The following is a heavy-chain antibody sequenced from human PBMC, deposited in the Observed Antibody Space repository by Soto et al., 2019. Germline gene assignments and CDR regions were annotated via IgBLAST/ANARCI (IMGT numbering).Heavy chain of an antibody. Sequence: SETLSLTCSVSGASIACSSYWSWIRQPAGKGLEWIGRFSLSGTTNYSPSLRSRATMSADVSKNQFSLRLTSVTAADRALYYCARGMTPPGAPAWYYSDSWGQGTLVTVSS. CDR3: ARGMTPPGAPAWYYSDS. CDR2: FSLSGTT. D-gene: IGHD2-8*02. J-gene: IGHJ4*02. CDR1: GASIACSSY. V-gene: IGHV4-4*07.